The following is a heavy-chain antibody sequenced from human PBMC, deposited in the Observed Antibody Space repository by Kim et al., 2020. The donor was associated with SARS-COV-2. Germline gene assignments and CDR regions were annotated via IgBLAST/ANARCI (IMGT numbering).Heavy chain of an antibody. D-gene: IGHD3-22*01. J-gene: IGHJ4*02. V-gene: IGHV1-46*04. CDR2: T. Sequence: TYYAQKLEGGVTLTRDTSTSPVYMDLNSLTSDDTAIYYCARARLTSGYYDFWGQGTLVTVSS. CDR3: ARARLTSGYYDF.